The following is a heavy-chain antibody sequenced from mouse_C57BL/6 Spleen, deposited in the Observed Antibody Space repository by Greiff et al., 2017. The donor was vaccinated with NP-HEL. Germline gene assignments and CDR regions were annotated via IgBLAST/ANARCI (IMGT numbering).Heavy chain of an antibody. CDR1: GFTFSDYG. Sequence: EVQRVESGGGLVKPGGSLKLSCAASGFTFSDYGMHWVRQAPEKGLEWVAYISSGSSTIYYADTVKGRFTISRDNAKNTLFLQMTSLRSEDTAMYYCARRTLGGSSYVGYFDVWGTGTTVTVSS. CDR3: ARRTLGGSSYVGYFDV. CDR2: ISSGSSTI. V-gene: IGHV5-17*01. J-gene: IGHJ1*03. D-gene: IGHD1-1*01.